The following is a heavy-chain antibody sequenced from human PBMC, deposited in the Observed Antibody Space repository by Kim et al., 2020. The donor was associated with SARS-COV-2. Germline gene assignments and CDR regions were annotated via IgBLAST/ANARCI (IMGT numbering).Heavy chain of an antibody. J-gene: IGHJ4*02. CDR3: VKDYGSGWNQSGF. Sequence: GGSLRLSCSASGFTFRSCNIYWVRQAPGKGPEYVSDISSDGITTYYADSVKGRFAISRDNLKNTLYLQMSSLRTEDTAVYFCVKDYGSGWNQSGFWGQGTLVAVSS. V-gene: IGHV3-64D*06. CDR1: GFTFRSCN. D-gene: IGHD6-19*01. CDR2: ISSDGITT.